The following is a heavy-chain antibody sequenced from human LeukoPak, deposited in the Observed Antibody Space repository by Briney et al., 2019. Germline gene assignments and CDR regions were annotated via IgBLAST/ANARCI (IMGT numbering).Heavy chain of an antibody. CDR2: IKYSGST. Sequence: PSETLSLTCTVSGXSINSRNYFWGWIRQPPGKGLEWIGSIKYSGSTYYKPSLQSRVTISVDTSKSQFSLKLSSVTAADTAVYYCASVDYNWNYFHYWGQGTLVTVSS. J-gene: IGHJ4*02. D-gene: IGHD1-20*01. CDR3: ASVDYNWNYFHY. CDR1: GXSINSRNYF. V-gene: IGHV4-39*01.